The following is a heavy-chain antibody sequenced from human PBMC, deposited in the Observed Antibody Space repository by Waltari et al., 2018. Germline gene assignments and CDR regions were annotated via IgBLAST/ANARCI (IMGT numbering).Heavy chain of an antibody. D-gene: IGHD1-1*01. V-gene: IGHV3-48*03. CDR1: GFIPSSYE. CDR2: ISSSGSAV. CDR3: ARDELEIGDKVDY. Sequence: EVQVVESGGGLVQPGGSLRLSCVASGFIPSSYEMSWVRQAPGKGLEWVSYISSSGSAVFYADSVQGRFTISRDYAKNSLYLQMNSLRAEDTAVYYCARDELEIGDKVDYWGQGTLVIVSS. J-gene: IGHJ4*02.